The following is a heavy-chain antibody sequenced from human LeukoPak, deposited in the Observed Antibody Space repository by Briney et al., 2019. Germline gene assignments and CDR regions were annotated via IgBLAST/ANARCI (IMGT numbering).Heavy chain of an antibody. CDR1: GFIFSDYW. D-gene: IGHD2-15*01. CDR3: AKKGPDVEDLDY. J-gene: IGHJ4*02. Sequence: GGSLRLSCAASGFIFSDYWLSWVRQAPGKGLEWVSAIRDSGRGTYYADSVKGRFTISRDNSKNTLYLQMNSLRAEDTAIYYCAKKGPDVEDLDYWGQGTLVTVSS. V-gene: IGHV3-23*01. CDR2: IRDSGRGT.